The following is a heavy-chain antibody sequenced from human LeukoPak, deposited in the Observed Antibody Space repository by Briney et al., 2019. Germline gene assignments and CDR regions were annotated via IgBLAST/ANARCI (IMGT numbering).Heavy chain of an antibody. CDR2: MNPNSGNT. CDR3: ARALRVRGIVVVTLGY. D-gene: IGHD3-22*01. CDR1: GYTFTSYD. J-gene: IGHJ4*02. V-gene: IGHV1-8*01. Sequence: ASVKVSCKASGYTFTSYDINWVRQATGQGLGWMGWMNPNSGNTGYAQKFQGRVTMTRNTSISTAYMELSSLRSEDTAVYYCARALRVRGIVVVTLGYWGQGTLVTVSS.